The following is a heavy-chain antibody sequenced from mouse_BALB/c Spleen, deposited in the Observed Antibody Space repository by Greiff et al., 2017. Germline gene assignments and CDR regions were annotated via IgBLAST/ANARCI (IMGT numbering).Heavy chain of an antibody. CDR3: ASAHSYGNSPVAVDY. CDR2: INPYNDGT. Sequence: EVQLQQSGPELVKPGASVKMSCKASGYTFTSYVMYWVKQKPGQGLEWIGYINPYNDGTKYNEKFKGKATLTSDKSSSTTYMELSSLTSEDSAVYYWASAHSYGNSPVAVDYWGQGTSVTVSS. J-gene: IGHJ4*01. CDR1: GYTFTSYV. D-gene: IGHD1-1*01. V-gene: IGHV1-14*01.